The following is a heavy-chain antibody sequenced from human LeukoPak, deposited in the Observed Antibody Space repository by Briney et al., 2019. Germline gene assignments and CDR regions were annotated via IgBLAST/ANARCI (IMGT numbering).Heavy chain of an antibody. Sequence: TGGSLRLSCAASGFTFSRYAMHWVRQAPGKGLEWVAVISYDGSNKYYADSVKGRFTISRDNSKNTLYLQMNSLRAEDTAVYYCARDLYHSNFDYWGQGTLGTVSS. CDR1: GFTFSRYA. V-gene: IGHV3-30*01. D-gene: IGHD1-14*01. J-gene: IGHJ4*02. CDR3: ARDLYHSNFDY. CDR2: ISYDGSNK.